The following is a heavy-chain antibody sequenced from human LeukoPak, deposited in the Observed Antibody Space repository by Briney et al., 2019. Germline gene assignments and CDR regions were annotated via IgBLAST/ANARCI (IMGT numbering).Heavy chain of an antibody. CDR1: GFTFGDYA. Sequence: GGSLRLSCTASGFTFGDYAMSWVRQAPGKGLGWVGFIRSKAYGGTTEYAASVKGRFTISRDDSKSIAYLQMNSLKTEDTAVYYCTREHRGLRYFDWLLPFDYWGQGTLVTVSS. V-gene: IGHV3-49*04. J-gene: IGHJ4*02. CDR3: TREHRGLRYFDWLLPFDY. D-gene: IGHD3-9*01. CDR2: IRSKAYGGTT.